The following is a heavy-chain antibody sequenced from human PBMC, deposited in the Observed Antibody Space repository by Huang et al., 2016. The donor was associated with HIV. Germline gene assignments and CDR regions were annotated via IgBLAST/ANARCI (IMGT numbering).Heavy chain of an antibody. V-gene: IGHV3-48*02. Sequence: EVQLVESGGGLVQPGGSLRLSCAASGFTFSSYSMNWVRQAPVKGLEWVSYISSSSRTIYYADSVKGRFTISRDNAKNSLFLQMNSLRDEDTAVYYCARGIRYFGVVAYFDYWGQGALVTVSS. CDR1: GFTFSSYS. J-gene: IGHJ4*02. CDR2: ISSSSRTI. CDR3: ARGIRYFGVVAYFDY. D-gene: IGHD3-3*01.